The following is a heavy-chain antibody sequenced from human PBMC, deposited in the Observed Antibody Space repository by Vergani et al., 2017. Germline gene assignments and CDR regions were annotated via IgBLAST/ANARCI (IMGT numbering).Heavy chain of an antibody. D-gene: IGHD3-10*01. CDR2: ISYDGSNK. V-gene: IGHV3-30-3*01. CDR3: ARRVRASGPLYYYYYMDV. CDR1: GFTFSSYA. Sequence: QVHLVESGGGVVQPGRSLRLSCAASGFTFSSYAMHWVRQAPGKGLEWVAVISYDGSNKYYADSVKGRFTISRDNSKNTLYLQMNSLRAEDTAVYYCARRVRASGPLYYYYYMDVWGKGTTVTVSS. J-gene: IGHJ6*03.